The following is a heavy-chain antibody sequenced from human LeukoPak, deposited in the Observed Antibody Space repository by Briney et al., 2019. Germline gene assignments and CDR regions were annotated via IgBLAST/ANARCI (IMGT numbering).Heavy chain of an antibody. CDR2: VYYTGSA. D-gene: IGHD3-10*01. CDR1: GGSISSTSYH. V-gene: IGHV4-39*01. CDR3: ARYASGSYYWFDP. J-gene: IGHJ5*02. Sequence: SETLSLTCTVSGGSISSTSYHWAWIRQPPGKGLEWIATVYYTGSAYYNPSLKSRVTISVDTSKSQFSLKLTSVTTADTALYYCARYASGSYYWFDPWGQGTRVTVSS.